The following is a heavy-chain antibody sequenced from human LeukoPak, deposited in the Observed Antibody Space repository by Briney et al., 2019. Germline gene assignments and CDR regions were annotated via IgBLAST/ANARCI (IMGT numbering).Heavy chain of an antibody. J-gene: IGHJ6*03. CDR1: GFTFSSYS. D-gene: IGHD1-7*01. CDR2: ISSSSSYI. Sequence: GGSLRLSCAASGFTFSSYSMNWVRQAPGKGLEWVSSISSSSSYIYYADSVKGRFTISRDNAKNSLYLQMNSLRAEDTAVYYCARDFRELPGVSDYMDVWGKGTTVTVSS. V-gene: IGHV3-21*01. CDR3: ARDFRELPGVSDYMDV.